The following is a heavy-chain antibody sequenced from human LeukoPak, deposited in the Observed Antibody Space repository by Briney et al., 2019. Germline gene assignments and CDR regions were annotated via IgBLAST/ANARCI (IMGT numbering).Heavy chain of an antibody. CDR1: GFTFSDYY. J-gene: IGHJ3*02. V-gene: IGHV3-21*01. Sequence: RGSLRLSCAASGFTFSDYYMNWVRQAPGKGLEWVSSISSSSSYIYYADSVKGRFTISRDNAKNSLHLQMNSLRAEDTAIYYCARIISSSHAFDIWGQGTMVTVSS. D-gene: IGHD6-13*01. CDR3: ARIISSSHAFDI. CDR2: ISSSSSYI.